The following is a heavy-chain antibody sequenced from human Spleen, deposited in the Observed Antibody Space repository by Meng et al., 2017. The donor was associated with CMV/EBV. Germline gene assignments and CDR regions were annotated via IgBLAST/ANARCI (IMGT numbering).Heavy chain of an antibody. D-gene: IGHD5-12*01. CDR1: GFSLSGYE. CDR3: ASDFGTSGYDIFDV. V-gene: IGHV3-74*03. Sequence: SGFSLSGYEMHWLRLGPAKGPVWVSRINSDGTSLAYADSVKGRFTISRDNAKNTLYLQMSGLSVEDTGVYSCASDFGTSGYDIFDVWGQGALVTVSS. CDR2: INSDGTSL. J-gene: IGHJ4*02.